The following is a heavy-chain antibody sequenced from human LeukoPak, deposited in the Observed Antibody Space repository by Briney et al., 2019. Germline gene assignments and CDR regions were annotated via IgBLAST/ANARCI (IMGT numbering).Heavy chain of an antibody. CDR3: ARAGFTFSDYFGSFFDY. D-gene: IGHD3-10*01. V-gene: IGHV7-4-1*02. Sequence: GASVKVSCKASGYTFTSCAMNWVRQAPGQGLEWMGWINTNTGNPTYAQGFTGRFVFSLDTSVSTAYLQISSLKAEDTAVYYCARAGFTFSDYFGSFFDYWGQGTLVTVSS. CDR2: INTNTGNP. J-gene: IGHJ4*02. CDR1: GYTFTSCA.